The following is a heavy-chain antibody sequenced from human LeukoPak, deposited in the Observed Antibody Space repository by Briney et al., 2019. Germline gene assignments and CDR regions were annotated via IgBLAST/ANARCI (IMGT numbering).Heavy chain of an antibody. D-gene: IGHD2-21*01. CDR1: GFTFDDYA. CDR3: ARVLGILWEDY. V-gene: IGHV3-9*01. Sequence: GGSLRLSCAASGFTFDDYAMHWVRQAPGKGLEWVSGISWNSGSIGYADSVKGRFTISRDNAKNSLYLQMNSLRAEDTAVYYCARVLGILWEDYWGQGTLVTVSS. CDR2: ISWNSGSI. J-gene: IGHJ4*02.